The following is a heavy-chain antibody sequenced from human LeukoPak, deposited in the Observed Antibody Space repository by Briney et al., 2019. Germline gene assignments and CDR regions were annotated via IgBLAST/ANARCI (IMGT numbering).Heavy chain of an antibody. CDR1: GGSISNYY. D-gene: IGHD6-19*01. CDR3: AREAPGYSSGWYCFDY. V-gene: IGHV4-4*07. Sequence: SETLSLTCTVSGGSISNYYWSWIRQPAGQGLEWIGRIYTTGSTNYNPSLKSRVTMSVDTSKNQFSLRLSSVTAADTAVYYCAREAPGYSSGWYCFDYWGQGTLVTVSS. CDR2: IYTTGST. J-gene: IGHJ4*02.